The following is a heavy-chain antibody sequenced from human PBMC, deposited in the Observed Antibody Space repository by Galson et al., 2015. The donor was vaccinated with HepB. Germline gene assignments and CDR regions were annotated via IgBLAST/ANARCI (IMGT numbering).Heavy chain of an antibody. Sequence: QSGAEVKKPGESLKISCKGSGYSFTSYWIGWVRQMPGKGLEWMGIIYPGDSDTRYSPSFQGQVTISADKSISTAYLQWSSLKASDTAMYYCARSGRLGYCSSCVSWFDPWGQGTLVTVSS. CDR2: IYPGDSDT. D-gene: IGHD2-2*01. CDR3: ARSGRLGYCSSCVSWFDP. J-gene: IGHJ5*02. CDR1: GYSFTSYW. V-gene: IGHV5-51*03.